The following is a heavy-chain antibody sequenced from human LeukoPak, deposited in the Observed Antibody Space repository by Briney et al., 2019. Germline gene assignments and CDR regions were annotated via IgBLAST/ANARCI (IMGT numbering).Heavy chain of an antibody. CDR2: MNPNSGNT. J-gene: IGHJ4*02. Sequence: ASVKVSCKASGYTFTCYYMHWVRQAPGQGLEWMGWMNPNSGNTGYAQKFQGRVTMTRNTSISTAYMELSSLRSEDTAVYYCARGRGPIAAAGNDYWGQGTLVTVSS. CDR1: GYTFTCYY. D-gene: IGHD6-13*01. CDR3: ARGRGPIAAAGNDY. V-gene: IGHV1-8*02.